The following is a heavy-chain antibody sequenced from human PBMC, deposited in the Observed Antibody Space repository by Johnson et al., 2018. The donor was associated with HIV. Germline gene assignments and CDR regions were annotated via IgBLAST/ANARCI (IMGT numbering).Heavy chain of an antibody. CDR3: ARRGARIVRGGAFDI. CDR1: GFTFSDYG. Sequence: QVQLVESGGGLVRPGGSLRLSCAASGFTFSDYGMHWVRQAPGKGLEWVTVISYDGSNKYYADSVKGRFTISRDNSRNTLYRQMNSLRGEDTAVYYCARRGARIVRGGAFDIWGQGTMVTVSS. J-gene: IGHJ3*02. V-gene: IGHV3-30*03. CDR2: ISYDGSNK. D-gene: IGHD6-6*01.